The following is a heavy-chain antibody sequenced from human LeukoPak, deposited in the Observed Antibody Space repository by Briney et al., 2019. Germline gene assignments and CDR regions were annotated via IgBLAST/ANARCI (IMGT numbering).Heavy chain of an antibody. Sequence: SETLSLTCTVSGGSISSSSYYWGWIRQPPGKGLEWIGSIYYSGNTYNNPSLKSRVTISVDTPKNQFSLKLSSVTAADTAVYYCARRRRTPYYGDYHDYWGQGTLVTVSS. D-gene: IGHD4-17*01. CDR3: ARRRRTPYYGDYHDY. V-gene: IGHV4-39*01. CDR2: IYYSGNT. CDR1: GGSISSSSYY. J-gene: IGHJ4*02.